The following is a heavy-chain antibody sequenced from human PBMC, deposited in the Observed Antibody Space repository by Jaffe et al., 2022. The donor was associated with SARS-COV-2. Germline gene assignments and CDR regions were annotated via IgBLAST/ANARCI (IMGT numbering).Heavy chain of an antibody. CDR3: AREVRYAVVVAAPIGGWFDP. V-gene: IGHV4-38-2*02. CDR1: GYSISSGYY. Sequence: QVQLQESGPGLVKPSETLSLTCTVSGYSISSGYYWGWIRQPPGKGLEWIGSIYHSGSTYYNPSLKSRVTISVDTSKNQFSLKLSSVTAADTAVYYCAREVRYAVVVAAPIGGWFDPWGQGTLVTVSS. D-gene: IGHD2-15*01. J-gene: IGHJ5*02. CDR2: IYHSGST.